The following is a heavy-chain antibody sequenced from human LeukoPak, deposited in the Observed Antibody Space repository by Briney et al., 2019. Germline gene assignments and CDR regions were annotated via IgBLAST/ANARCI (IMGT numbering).Heavy chain of an antibody. D-gene: IGHD6-19*01. CDR3: ARGKVYSSPSNWFDP. V-gene: IGHV3-74*01. CDR1: GFTFSSYW. CDR2: INSDGSST. Sequence: GGSLRLSCAASGFTFSSYWMHWVRQAPRKGLVWVSRINSDGSSTSYADSVKGRFTISRDNAKNTLYLQMNSLRAEDTAVYYCARGKVYSSPSNWFDPWGQGTLVTVSS. J-gene: IGHJ5*02.